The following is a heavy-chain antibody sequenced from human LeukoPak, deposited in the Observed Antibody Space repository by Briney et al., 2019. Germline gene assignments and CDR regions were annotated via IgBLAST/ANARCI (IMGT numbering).Heavy chain of an antibody. J-gene: IGHJ5*02. CDR3: ARQQLVPSSWFDP. CDR2: IYYSGST. Sequence: PSETLSLTCTGSGGSISSSSYYWGWIRQPPGKGLEWIGSIYYSGSTYYNPSLKSRVTISVDTSKNQFSLKLSSVTAADTAVYYCARQQLVPSSWFDPWGQGTLVTVSS. CDR1: GGSISSSSYY. D-gene: IGHD6-13*01. V-gene: IGHV4-39*01.